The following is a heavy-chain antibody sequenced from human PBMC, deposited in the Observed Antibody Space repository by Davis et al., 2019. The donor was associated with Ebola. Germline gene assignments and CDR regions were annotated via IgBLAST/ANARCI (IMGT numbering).Heavy chain of an antibody. D-gene: IGHD1-26*01. J-gene: IGHJ4*02. CDR3: ARDRVSYHFDY. CDR1: GGTFSSYA. CDR2: IIPILGIA. Sequence: SVKVSCKASGGTFSSYAISWVRQAPGQGLEWMGRIIPILGIANYAQKFQGRVTITADKSTSTAYMELSSLRSDDTAVYYCARDRVSYHFDYWGQGTLVTVSS. V-gene: IGHV1-69*04.